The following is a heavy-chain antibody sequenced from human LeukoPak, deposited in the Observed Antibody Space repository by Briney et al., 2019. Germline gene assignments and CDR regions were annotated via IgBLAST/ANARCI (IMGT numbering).Heavy chain of an antibody. CDR2: IYYSGST. CDR3: ARQVATAIESNWFDP. J-gene: IGHJ5*02. D-gene: IGHD2-2*02. V-gene: IGHV4-39*01. Sequence: PSETLSLTCTVSGGSISSSSYYWGWIRQPPGKGLEWIESIYYSGSTYYNPSLKSRVTISVDTSKNQFSLKLSSVTAADTAVYYCARQVATAIESNWFDPWGQGTLVTVSS. CDR1: GGSISSSSYY.